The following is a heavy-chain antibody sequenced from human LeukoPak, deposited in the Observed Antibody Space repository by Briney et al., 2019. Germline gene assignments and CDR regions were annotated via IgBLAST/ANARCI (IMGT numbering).Heavy chain of an antibody. CDR2: INHSGST. CDR3: AKDRSIAANNFDY. D-gene: IGHD6-6*01. J-gene: IGHJ4*02. Sequence: SETLSLTCAVYGGSFSGYYWSWIRQPPGKGLEWIGEINHSGSTNYNPSLKSRVTISVDTSKNQFSLKLSSVTAADTAVYYCAKDRSIAANNFDYWGQGILVTVSS. CDR1: GGSFSGYY. V-gene: IGHV4-34*01.